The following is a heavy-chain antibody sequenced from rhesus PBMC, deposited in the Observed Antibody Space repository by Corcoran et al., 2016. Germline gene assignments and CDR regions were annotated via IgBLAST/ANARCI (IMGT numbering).Heavy chain of an antibody. CDR2: ISYTGGST. Sequence: EVQLVESGGGLAKPGGSLRLPCAASGVSFSDYYMYWVRQAPGKGRGWVSGISYTGGSTYYADSVKGRFTISRENAKNTLYLQMDSLRAEDTAVYYCAREEARIVGATTGFDYWGQGVLVTVSS. D-gene: IGHD1-44*02. CDR1: GVSFSDYY. CDR3: AREEARIVGATTGFDY. V-gene: IGHV3S18*01. J-gene: IGHJ4*01.